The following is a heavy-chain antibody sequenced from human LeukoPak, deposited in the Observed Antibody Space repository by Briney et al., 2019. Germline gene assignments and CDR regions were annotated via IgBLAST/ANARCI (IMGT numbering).Heavy chain of an antibody. Sequence: SETLSLTCTVSGGSISSDYWSWIRQPPGKGLEWIGYIYYSGSTNYNPSLKSRVTISVDTSKNQFSLKVRSVTAADTAVYYCARLAARLSWFDPWGQGTLVTVSS. CDR3: ARLAARLSWFDP. D-gene: IGHD5-12*01. V-gene: IGHV4-59*08. CDR2: IYYSGST. CDR1: GGSISSDY. J-gene: IGHJ5*02.